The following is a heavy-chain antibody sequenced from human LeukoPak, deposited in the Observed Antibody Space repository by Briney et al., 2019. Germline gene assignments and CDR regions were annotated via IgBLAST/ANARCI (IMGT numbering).Heavy chain of an antibody. CDR3: ARGLAAAHFDY. Sequence: SVKVSCKASGGTFSSYAISWVRQAPGQGLEWMGRIIPILGIANYAQKFQGRVTITADKSTSTAYMELSSLRSEDTAVYYCARGLAAAHFDYWGQRTLVTVSP. V-gene: IGHV1-69*04. D-gene: IGHD6-13*01. CDR2: IIPILGIA. J-gene: IGHJ4*02. CDR1: GGTFSSYA.